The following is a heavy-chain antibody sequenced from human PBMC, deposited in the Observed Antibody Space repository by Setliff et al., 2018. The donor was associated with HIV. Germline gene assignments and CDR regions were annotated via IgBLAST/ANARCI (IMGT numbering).Heavy chain of an antibody. CDR3: ARAQYQLLELPTYNWFDP. V-gene: IGHV1-69*13. D-gene: IGHD2-2*01. CDR2: IIPIFGTV. CDR1: GGTFSSYA. J-gene: IGHJ5*02. Sequence: ASVKVSCKASGGTFSSYAISWVRQAPGQGLEWMGGIIPIFGTVRYAQKFQGRVTITADESMSTAYMELSSLRSEDTAVYYCARAQYQLLELPTYNWFDPWGQGTLVTVSS.